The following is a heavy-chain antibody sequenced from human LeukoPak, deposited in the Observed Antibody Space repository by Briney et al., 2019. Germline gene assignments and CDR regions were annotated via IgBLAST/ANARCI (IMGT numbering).Heavy chain of an antibody. CDR3: ARDPDVRGPTDAFDI. D-gene: IGHD3-10*02. CDR1: GFTFSSYE. CDR2: ISSSGSTI. J-gene: IGHJ3*02. V-gene: IGHV3-48*03. Sequence: GGSLRLSCAASGFTFSSYEMNWVRQAPGKGLGWVSYISSSGSTIYYADSVKGRFTISRDNAKNSLYLQMNSLRAEDTAVYYCARDPDVRGPTDAFDIWGQGTMVTVSS.